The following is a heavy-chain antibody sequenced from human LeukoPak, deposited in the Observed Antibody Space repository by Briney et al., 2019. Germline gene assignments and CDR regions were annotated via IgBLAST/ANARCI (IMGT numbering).Heavy chain of an antibody. Sequence: EASVKVSCKASGGTFSSYAISWVRQAPGQGLEWMGGIIPIFGTANYAQKFQGRVTITADESTSTAYMELSSLRSEDTAVYYCARESGGNPATSEDYWGQGTLVTVSS. CDR1: GGTFSSYA. D-gene: IGHD4-23*01. V-gene: IGHV1-69*13. CDR3: ARESGGNPATSEDY. J-gene: IGHJ4*02. CDR2: IIPIFGTA.